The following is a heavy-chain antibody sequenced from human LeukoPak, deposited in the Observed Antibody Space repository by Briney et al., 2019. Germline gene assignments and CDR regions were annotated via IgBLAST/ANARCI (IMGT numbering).Heavy chain of an antibody. D-gene: IGHD6-19*01. CDR3: ARETVAGTFDY. J-gene: IGHJ4*02. CDR2: ISSSGDIK. CDR1: GFTFSEYY. V-gene: IGHV3-11*01. Sequence: GGSLRLSCAASGFTFSEYYMSWIRQAPGKGLEWVSDISSSGDIKSYADSVKGRFTISRDNAKKSLHLQMNSLRAEDTDVYYCARETVAGTFDYWGQGALVTVSS.